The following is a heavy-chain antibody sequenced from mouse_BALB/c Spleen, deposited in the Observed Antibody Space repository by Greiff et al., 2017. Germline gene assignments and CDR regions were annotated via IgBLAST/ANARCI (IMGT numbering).Heavy chain of an antibody. CDR2: IWAGGST. V-gene: IGHV2-9*02. CDR3: ARDGGYYYAMDY. Sequence: VQGVESGPGLVAPSQSLSITCTVSGFSLTSYGVHWVRQPPGKGLEWLGVIWAGGSTNYNSALMSRLSISKDNSKSQVFLKMNSLQTDDTAMYYCARDGGYYYAMDYWGQGTSVTVSS. CDR1: GFSLTSYG. J-gene: IGHJ4*01.